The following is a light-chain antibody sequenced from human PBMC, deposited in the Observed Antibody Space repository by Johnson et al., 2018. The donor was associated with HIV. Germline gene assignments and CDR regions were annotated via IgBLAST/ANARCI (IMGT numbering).Light chain of an antibody. CDR3: GTWDSSLSAYV. Sequence: QSVLTQPPSVSAAPGQKVTISCSGSSSNIGSNYVSWYQQLPGTAPKLLIYENNKRPSGIPDRFSGSKSGTSATLAITGLQTGDEADYYCGTWDSSLSAYVFGTGTKVTVL. V-gene: IGLV1-51*02. CDR2: ENN. J-gene: IGLJ1*01. CDR1: SSNIGSNY.